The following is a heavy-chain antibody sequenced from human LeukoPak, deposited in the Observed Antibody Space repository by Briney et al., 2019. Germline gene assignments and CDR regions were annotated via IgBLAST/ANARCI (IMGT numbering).Heavy chain of an antibody. CDR2: ISSNGDTT. CDR3: VKDRSLRTSRLNDAFDI. V-gene: IGHV3-64D*06. D-gene: IGHD1/OR15-1a*01. Sequence: GGSLRLSCVASGFPFSSYWMTWVRQAPGKGLEYVSMISSNGDTTYYADSVKGRFTISRDNSKDTLYLQMSSLTAEDTAVYYCVKDRSLRTSRLNDAFDIWGQGTMVTVSS. CDR1: GFPFSSYW. J-gene: IGHJ3*02.